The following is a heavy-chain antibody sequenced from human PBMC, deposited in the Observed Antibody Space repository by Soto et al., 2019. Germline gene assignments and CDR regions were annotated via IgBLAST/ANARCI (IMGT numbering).Heavy chain of an antibody. V-gene: IGHV1-69*01. D-gene: IGHD3-10*01. CDR3: ERDQGWGGFGDSYGMDV. CDR2: IIPIFDTA. J-gene: IGHJ6*02. Sequence: QVQLVQSGAEVKKPGSSVKVSCKASGGTFSSYAISWVRQAPGQGLEWLGGIIPIFDTANYAQKFQGRVTITADESTSTAYMELSSLRSEDTAVYYCERDQGWGGFGDSYGMDVWCQGTTFTVSS. CDR1: GGTFSSYA.